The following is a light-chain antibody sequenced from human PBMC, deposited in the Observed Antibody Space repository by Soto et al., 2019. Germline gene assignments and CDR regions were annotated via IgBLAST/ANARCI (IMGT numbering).Light chain of an antibody. J-gene: IGLJ2*01. V-gene: IGLV2-14*01. CDR2: GVT. CDR1: SSDVGGYNF. CDR3: TSYTTRSKSVL. Sequence: QSALTQPASVSGSLGQSITISCTGTSSDVGGYNFVSWYQHHPGKAPKLMISGVTNRPSGISDRFSGSKSGNTASLTISGLQADDEADYYCTSYTTRSKSVLFGGGTKLTVL.